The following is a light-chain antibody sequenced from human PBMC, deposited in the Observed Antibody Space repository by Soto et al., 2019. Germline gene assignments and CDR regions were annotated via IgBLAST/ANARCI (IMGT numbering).Light chain of an antibody. Sequence: ELWLTQSPAPLSWSPGERPTLSCRASQSVSANLAWYQQKPGQAPRLLIYVASTRATGIPARFSGSGSGTEFTLTISSLQSEDFAVYYCQQYNNWPPGTFGQGTKVEIK. V-gene: IGKV3-15*01. CDR1: QSVSAN. CDR2: VAS. J-gene: IGKJ1*01. CDR3: QQYNNWPPGT.